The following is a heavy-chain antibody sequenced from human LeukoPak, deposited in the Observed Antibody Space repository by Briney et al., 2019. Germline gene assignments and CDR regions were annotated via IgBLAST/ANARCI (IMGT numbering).Heavy chain of an antibody. V-gene: IGHV1-2*02. D-gene: IGHD6-13*01. CDR3: ARDFSSSWYGY. J-gene: IGHJ4*02. Sequence: ASVKVSCKASGYTFTGYYMHWVRQAPGQGLEWMGWINPNSGGTNYAQKFQGRVTMTRDTYISTAYMGLSRLRSDDTAVYCCARDFSSSWYGYWGQGTLVTVSS. CDR2: INPNSGGT. CDR1: GYTFTGYY.